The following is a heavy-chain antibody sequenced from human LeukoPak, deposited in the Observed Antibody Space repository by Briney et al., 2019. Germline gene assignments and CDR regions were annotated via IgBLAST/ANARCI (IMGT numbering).Heavy chain of an antibody. CDR1: GFTFSSYG. V-gene: IGHV3-30*03. D-gene: IGHD4-17*01. CDR2: ISYDGSNK. Sequence: GGSLRLSCAASGFTFSSYGMHWVRRAPGKGLEWVAVISYDGSNKYYADSVKGRFTISRDDSKNTLYLQMNSLRAEDTAVYYCAVPLGRTVKDYWGQGTLVTVSS. J-gene: IGHJ4*02. CDR3: AVPLGRTVKDY.